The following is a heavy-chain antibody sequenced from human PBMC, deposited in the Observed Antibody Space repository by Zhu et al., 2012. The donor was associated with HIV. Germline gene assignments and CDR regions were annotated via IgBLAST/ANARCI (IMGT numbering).Heavy chain of an antibody. CDR2: IYHSGST. D-gene: IGHD6-19*01. J-gene: IGHJ4*02. V-gene: IGHV4-38-2*01. CDR1: GYSISSGYY. Sequence: QVQLQESGPGLVKPSETLSLTCVVSGYSISSGYYWGWIRQPPGKGLEWIGSIYHSGSTYYNPSLKSRVTISVDTSKNRFSLKLSSVTAADTAVYYCARGGQWLVLGYFDYWGQGTLVTVSS. CDR3: ARGGQWLVLGYFDY.